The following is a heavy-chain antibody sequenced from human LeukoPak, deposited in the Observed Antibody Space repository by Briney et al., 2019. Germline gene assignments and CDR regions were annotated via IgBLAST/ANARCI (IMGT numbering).Heavy chain of an antibody. Sequence: SETLSLTCAVYGGSFSGYYWSWIRQPPGKGLEWIGEINHSRSTNYNPSLKSRVAMSVDTSKNQFSLKLSSVTAADTAVYYCARRPGGATRTLGKFVFDIWGQGTMVTVSS. V-gene: IGHV4-34*01. D-gene: IGHD1-26*01. CDR2: INHSRST. J-gene: IGHJ3*02. CDR1: GGSFSGYY. CDR3: ARRPGGATRTLGKFVFDI.